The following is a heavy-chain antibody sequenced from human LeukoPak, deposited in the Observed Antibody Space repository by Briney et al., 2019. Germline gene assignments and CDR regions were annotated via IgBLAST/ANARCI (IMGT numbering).Heavy chain of an antibody. CDR1: GGSLNDYY. CDR3: ARDIAAAGPWYFDL. Sequence: KPSETLSLTCAVYGGSLNDYYWSWIRQPPGKGLEWIGEINHSGSTNYNPSLKSRVTISVDTSKNQFSLRLSSVTAADTAVYYRARDIAAAGPWYFDLWGRGTLVTVSS. CDR2: INHSGST. D-gene: IGHD6-13*01. V-gene: IGHV4-34*01. J-gene: IGHJ2*01.